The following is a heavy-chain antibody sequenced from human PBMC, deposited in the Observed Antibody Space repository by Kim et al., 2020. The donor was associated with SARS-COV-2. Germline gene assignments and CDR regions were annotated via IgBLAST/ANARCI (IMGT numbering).Heavy chain of an antibody. V-gene: IGHV1-69*04. J-gene: IGHJ6*03. Sequence: SVKVSCKASGGTFSSYAISWVRQAPGQGLEWMGRIIPILGIANYAQKFQGRVTITADKSTSTAYMELSSLRSEDTAVYYCAREGPPTFGELYHYYYYMD. CDR3: AREGPPTFGELYHYYYYMD. CDR2: IIPILGIA. D-gene: IGHD3-10*01. CDR1: GGTFSSYA.